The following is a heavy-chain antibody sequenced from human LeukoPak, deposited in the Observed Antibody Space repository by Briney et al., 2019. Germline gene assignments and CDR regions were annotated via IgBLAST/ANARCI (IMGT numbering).Heavy chain of an antibody. D-gene: IGHD1-1*01. CDR1: GYTFTGRF. CDR2: INPNNGVA. Sequence: ASVKVSCKASGYTFTGRFMHWVRQAPGQGLEWMGWINPNNGVADYAQKFQGRVTMTRDTSKNQFSLKLSSVTAADTAVYYCARGGTHYFDYWGQGTLVTVSS. V-gene: IGHV1-2*02. CDR3: ARGGTHYFDY. J-gene: IGHJ4*02.